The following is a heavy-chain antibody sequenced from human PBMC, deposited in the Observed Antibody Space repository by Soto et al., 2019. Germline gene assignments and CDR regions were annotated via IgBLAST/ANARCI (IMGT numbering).Heavy chain of an antibody. V-gene: IGHV1-18*01. CDR3: ARHLGDLYYYYYMDV. J-gene: IGHJ6*03. CDR1: GYAFTSYG. D-gene: IGHD3-16*01. Sequence: QVQLVQSGAEVKKPGASVKVSCKASGYAFTSYGISWVRQAPGQGLEWMGGISAYNGNTNYAQKLQGRVTMTTDTSTSTAYMVLRSLRSDDTAVYYCARHLGDLYYYYYMDVWGKGPTVSVSS. CDR2: ISAYNGNT.